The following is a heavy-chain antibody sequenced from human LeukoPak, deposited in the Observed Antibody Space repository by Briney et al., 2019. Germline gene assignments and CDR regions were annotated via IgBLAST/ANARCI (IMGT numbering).Heavy chain of an antibody. CDR2: IIPIFGTA. D-gene: IGHD3-22*01. CDR1: GGTFSSYA. CDR3: ASAYYYDSSGSSGGY. Sequence: SVKVSCKASGGTFSSYAISWVRQAPGQGLEWMGGIIPIFGTANYAQKFQGRITITTDESTSTAYMELSSLRSEDTAVYYCASAYYYDSSGSSGGYWGQGTLVTVSS. J-gene: IGHJ4*02. V-gene: IGHV1-69*05.